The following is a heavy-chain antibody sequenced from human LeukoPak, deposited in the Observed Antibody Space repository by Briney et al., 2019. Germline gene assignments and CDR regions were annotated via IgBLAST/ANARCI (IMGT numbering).Heavy chain of an antibody. CDR3: ARGGSSGSLDY. J-gene: IGHJ4*02. CDR1: GGSFSGYY. Sequence: SETLSLTCAVYGGSFSGYYWSWIRQPPGRGLEWIREINHSGSTNYNPSLKSRVTISVDTSKNQFSLKLSSVTAADTAVYNCARGGSSGSLDYWGQGTLVTVSS. V-gene: IGHV4-34*01. D-gene: IGHD6-19*01. CDR2: INHSGST.